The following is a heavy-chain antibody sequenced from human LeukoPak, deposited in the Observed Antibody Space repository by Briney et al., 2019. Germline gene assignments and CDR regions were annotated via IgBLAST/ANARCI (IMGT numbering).Heavy chain of an antibody. CDR3: ARGALGINY. CDR1: GGSFSGYY. CDR2: INHSGST. V-gene: IGHV4-34*01. J-gene: IGHJ4*02. Sequence: SETPSLTCAVYGGSFSGYYWSWIRQPPGKGLEWIGEINHSGSTNYNPSLKSRVTISVDTSKNQFSLKLSSVTAADTAVYYCARGALGINYWGQGTLVTVSS. D-gene: IGHD7-27*01.